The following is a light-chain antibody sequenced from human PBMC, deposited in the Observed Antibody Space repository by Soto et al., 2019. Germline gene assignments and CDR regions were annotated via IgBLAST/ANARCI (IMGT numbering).Light chain of an antibody. CDR2: KAS. V-gene: IGKV1-5*03. Sequence: DIQMTQSPSTLSASVGDRVTITCRASQRISSWLAWYQQKPWKAPKLLIYKASSLESGVPLRFSGSGSGTEFTRTISSLPPDDFATDYCQQYNSYPLAFGGGTKVEIK. CDR3: QQYNSYPLA. CDR1: QRISSW. J-gene: IGKJ4*01.